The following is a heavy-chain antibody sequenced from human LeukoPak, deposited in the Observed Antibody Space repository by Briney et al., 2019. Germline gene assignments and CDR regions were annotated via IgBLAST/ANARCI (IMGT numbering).Heavy chain of an antibody. D-gene: IGHD3-22*01. CDR2: IWCEGSNK. Sequence: PGRSLRLSCAASGFTLSSYGMHWVRQAPGKGLEWGAVIWCEGSNKSYAGSVKRRFPISRDNSKNTLYLQIDSLRAEDTAVYYCARDVPAYYYDSSGYTDAFDIWGQGTMVTVSS. CDR1: GFTLSSYG. J-gene: IGHJ3*02. V-gene: IGHV3-33*01. CDR3: ARDVPAYYYDSSGYTDAFDI.